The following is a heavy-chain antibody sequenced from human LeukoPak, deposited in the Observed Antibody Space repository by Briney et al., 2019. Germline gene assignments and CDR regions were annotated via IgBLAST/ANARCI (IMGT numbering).Heavy chain of an antibody. CDR2: ISAYNSNT. D-gene: IGHD1-26*01. Sequence: ASVKVSCKASGHTFTSYGINWVRRAPGQGLEWMGWISAYNSNTHYAQKLQGRVTMTTDTSTSTAYMEVRSLRSDDTAVYYCAREVGRGFDYWGQGTLVTVSS. V-gene: IGHV1-18*01. CDR1: GHTFTSYG. CDR3: AREVGRGFDY. J-gene: IGHJ4*02.